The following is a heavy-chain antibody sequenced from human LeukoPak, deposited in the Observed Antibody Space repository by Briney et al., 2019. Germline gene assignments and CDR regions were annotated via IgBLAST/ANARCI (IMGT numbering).Heavy chain of an antibody. Sequence: GGSLRLSCAASGFTLSSYAMHWVRQAPGKGLEWVAVISYDGSNKYYADSVKGRFTISRDNSKNTLYLQMNSLRAEDTAVYYCARDWGAVGAFDIWGQGTMVTVSS. D-gene: IGHD3-16*01. CDR1: GFTLSSYA. CDR3: ARDWGAVGAFDI. V-gene: IGHV3-30-3*01. J-gene: IGHJ3*02. CDR2: ISYDGSNK.